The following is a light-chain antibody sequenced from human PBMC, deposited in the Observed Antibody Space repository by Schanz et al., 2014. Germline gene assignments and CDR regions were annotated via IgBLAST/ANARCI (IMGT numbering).Light chain of an antibody. J-gene: IGLJ1*01. CDR3: SSYAGNKYV. V-gene: IGLV2-23*01. CDR1: SSDVGSYDL. CDR2: EGS. Sequence: QSALTQPASVSGSPGQSITISCTGSSSDVGSYDLVSWNQQHPGKAPKLMIYEGSKRPSGVSNRFSGSKSGNTASLTISGLQAEDEADYYCSSYAGNKYVFGTGTKLTVL.